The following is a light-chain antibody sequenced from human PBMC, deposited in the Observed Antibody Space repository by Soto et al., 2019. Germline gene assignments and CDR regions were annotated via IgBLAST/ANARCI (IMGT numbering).Light chain of an antibody. CDR3: QQYGNSPLT. J-gene: IGKJ4*01. CDR2: GVS. CDR1: QSVSSY. V-gene: IGKV3-20*01. Sequence: EIVLTPSPSTRSLSPGERATLSCMASQSVSSYLAWYQQKPGQAPSVIIFGVSTRATAIPDRFSGSGSGTDFTLTISRLEPEDFALYYCQQYGNSPLTFGGGTKVDIK.